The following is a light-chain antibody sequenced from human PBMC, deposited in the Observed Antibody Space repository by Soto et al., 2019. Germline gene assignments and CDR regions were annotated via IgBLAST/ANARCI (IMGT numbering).Light chain of an antibody. CDR2: GAS. CDR1: QSVYSSS. Sequence: EIVLTQSPGTLSLSPGERATLSCRASQSVYSSSLAWYQQKPGQAPRVLIYGASSRASGIPDRFSGSGSGTDFTLTISRLDPEDFAVYYCQQYGSSPRTFGQGTKVEIK. J-gene: IGKJ1*01. V-gene: IGKV3-20*01. CDR3: QQYGSSPRT.